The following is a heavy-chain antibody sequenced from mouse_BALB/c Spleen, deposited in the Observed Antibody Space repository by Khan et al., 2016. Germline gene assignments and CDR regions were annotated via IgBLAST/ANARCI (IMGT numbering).Heavy chain of an antibody. J-gene: IGHJ2*01. CDR1: GFTFSSYT. V-gene: IGHV5-12-2*01. Sequence: LVESGGGLVQPGGSLKLSCAASGFTFSSYTMSWVRQTPEKRLEWVAYISNGGGSTYYPDTVKGRFTISRDHAKNTLYLQMSSLKSEDTAMYYCARHDGYYFDYWGQGTTLTVSS. CDR2: ISNGGGST. CDR3: ARHDGYYFDY. D-gene: IGHD2-3*01.